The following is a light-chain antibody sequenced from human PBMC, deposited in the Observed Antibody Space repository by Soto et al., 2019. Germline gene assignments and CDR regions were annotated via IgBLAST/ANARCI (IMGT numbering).Light chain of an antibody. CDR3: QQSYSSPPEYT. V-gene: IGKV1-39*01. CDR2: GAS. Sequence: DLQMTQSPSSLSASIGDRVTITCRASQSIITYLNWYQQKPGNAPKLLIHGASSLESGVPSRFSGSGSGTDFTLTISSLQPEDFATYYCQQSYSSPPEYTFGQGTKLEIK. J-gene: IGKJ2*01. CDR1: QSIITY.